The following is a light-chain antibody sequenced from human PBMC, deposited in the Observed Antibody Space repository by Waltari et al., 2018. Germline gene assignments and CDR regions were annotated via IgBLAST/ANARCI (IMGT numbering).Light chain of an antibody. V-gene: IGLV2-11*01. Sequence: QSALTQPRSVSGSPGQSVTISCTGTSSDVGGYNYVSWYQQHPGKAPKLMLYDVNKRPSGVPDRFSGSKSVNTASLSISGLQAEDEADFYCCSYAGSYILVFGGGTKLTVL. CDR2: DVN. J-gene: IGLJ2*01. CDR3: CSYAGSYILV. CDR1: SSDVGGYNY.